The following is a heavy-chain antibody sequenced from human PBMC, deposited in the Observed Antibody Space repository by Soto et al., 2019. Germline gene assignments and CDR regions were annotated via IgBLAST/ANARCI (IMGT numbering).Heavy chain of an antibody. D-gene: IGHD4-17*01. CDR1: GYTLTSYG. CDR2: ISAYNGNT. CDR3: ARDRGPSALYGDYGISHSPTTDY. J-gene: IGHJ4*02. Sequence: ASVKVACKASGYTLTSYGISWVRQAPGQGLEWMGWISAYNGNTNYAQKLQGRVTMTTDTSTSTAYMELRSLRSDDTAVYYCARDRGPSALYGDYGISHSPTTDYWGQGTLVTVSS. V-gene: IGHV1-18*04.